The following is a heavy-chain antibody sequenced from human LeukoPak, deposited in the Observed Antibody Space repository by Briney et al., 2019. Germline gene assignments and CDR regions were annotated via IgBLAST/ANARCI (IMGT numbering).Heavy chain of an antibody. V-gene: IGHV4-4*07. CDR2: IYSRGST. D-gene: IGHD3-22*01. Sequence: SSETLSLTCTVSGGSISSYYWSWIRQPPGKGLEWIGRIYSRGSTNYNPSLMRRVTMSVDTSKNQFSLKLSSVTAADTAVYFCVRDSPPTHSYESSGDAFEIWGQGTMVTVSS. CDR1: GGSISSYY. J-gene: IGHJ3*02. CDR3: VRDSPPTHSYESSGDAFEI.